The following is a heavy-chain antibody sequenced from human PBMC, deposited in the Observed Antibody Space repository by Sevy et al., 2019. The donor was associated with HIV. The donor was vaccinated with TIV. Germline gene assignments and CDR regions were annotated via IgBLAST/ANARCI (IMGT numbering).Heavy chain of an antibody. Sequence: GGSLRLSSAASGFNFSSYGMRWVRQAPGKGLEWVAVISYDGSSKYYAESVKGRFTISRDNSKNTLYLQISSLRAEDTAVYYCAKESGSYYDFWSGHDAFDIWGRGTMVTVSS. V-gene: IGHV3-30*18. CDR3: AKESGSYYDFWSGHDAFDI. J-gene: IGHJ3*02. CDR1: GFNFSSYG. D-gene: IGHD3-3*01. CDR2: ISYDGSSK.